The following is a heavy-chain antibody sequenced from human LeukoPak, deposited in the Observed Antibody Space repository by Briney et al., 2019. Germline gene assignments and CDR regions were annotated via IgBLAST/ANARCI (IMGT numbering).Heavy chain of an antibody. V-gene: IGHV3-48*01. CDR3: ARDHVDGGSGYSRRGDY. D-gene: IGHD3-22*01. CDR2: ISSSGSVK. Sequence: GGSLRLSCTASGFSFSNYNMSWVRQAPGKGLEWLSYISSSGSVKQYADSVKGRFTVSRDNAKNSLYLQMNSLRAEDTAIYYCARDHVDGGSGYSRRGDYWGQGTLVTVSS. CDR1: GFSFSNYN. J-gene: IGHJ4*02.